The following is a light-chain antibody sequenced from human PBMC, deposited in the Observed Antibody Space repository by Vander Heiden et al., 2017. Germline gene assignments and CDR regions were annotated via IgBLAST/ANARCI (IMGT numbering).Light chain of an antibody. J-gene: IGLJ2*01. CDR1: SSNIGSNT. CDR3: AAWDDSLNGPDVV. V-gene: IGLV1-44*01. Sequence: PGQRVTISCSGSSSNIGSNTVNWYQQLPGTAPKLLIYSNNQRPSGVPDRSSGSKSGTSASLAISGLQSEDEADYYCAAWDDSLNGPDVVFGGGTKLTVL. CDR2: SNN.